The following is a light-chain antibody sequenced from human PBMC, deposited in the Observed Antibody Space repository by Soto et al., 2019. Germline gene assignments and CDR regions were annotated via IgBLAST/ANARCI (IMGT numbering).Light chain of an antibody. CDR1: SSDVGANNY. CDR3: SSYAGTHSV. J-gene: IGLJ1*01. V-gene: IGLV2-8*01. CDR2: EVT. Sequence: QSALTQPPSASGSPGQSVTISCTGTSSDVGANNYVSWYQQHPGKAPKLMIYEVTKRPSGVPDRFSGSKSGNTASLTVSGLQAEDEADYYCSSYAGTHSVFGTGTKLTVL.